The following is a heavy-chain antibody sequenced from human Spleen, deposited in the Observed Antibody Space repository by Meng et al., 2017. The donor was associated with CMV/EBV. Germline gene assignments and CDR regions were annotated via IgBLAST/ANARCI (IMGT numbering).Heavy chain of an antibody. J-gene: IGHJ4*02. V-gene: IGHV1-8*01. CDR1: YD. D-gene: IGHD3-3*01. CDR2: MNTNRSNT. CDR3: ARESTGGYDFWSGYYRSPTYDY. Sequence: YDINWVRQATGQGVEWMGWMNTNRSNTGYERKFKGRVNMNRDTSISTAYMELSRLRSDDTAAYYCARESTGGYDFWSGYYRSPTYDYWGQGTLVTVSS.